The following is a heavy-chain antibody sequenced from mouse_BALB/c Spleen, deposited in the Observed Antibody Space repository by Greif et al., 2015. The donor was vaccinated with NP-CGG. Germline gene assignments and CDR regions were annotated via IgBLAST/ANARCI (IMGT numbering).Heavy chain of an antibody. D-gene: IGHD2-4*01. CDR2: IDPANGNT. J-gene: IGHJ4*01. CDR1: GFNIKDTY. V-gene: IGHV14-3*02. Sequence: EVQLQQSGAELVKPGASVKLSCTASGFNIKDTYMHWVKQRPEQGLEWIGRIDPANGNTKYDPKFQGKATITADTSSNTAYLQLSSLTSEDTAVYYCARVGLRRIYYAMDYWGQGTSVTVSS. CDR3: ARVGLRRIYYAMDY.